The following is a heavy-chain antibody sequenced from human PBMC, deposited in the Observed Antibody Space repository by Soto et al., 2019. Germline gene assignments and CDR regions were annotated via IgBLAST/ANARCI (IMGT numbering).Heavy chain of an antibody. V-gene: IGHV4-59*01. J-gene: IGHJ6*02. CDR3: ARGEGWFRGVWNYYYYYGMDV. D-gene: IGHD6-19*01. Sequence: NTSETLSLTCTVSGGSISSYYWSWIRQPPGKGLEWIGYIYYSGSTNYNPSLKSRVTISVDTSKNQFSLKLSSVTAADTAVYYCARGEGWFRGVWNYYYYYGMDVWGRGTTVTVSS. CDR2: IYYSGST. CDR1: GGSISSYY.